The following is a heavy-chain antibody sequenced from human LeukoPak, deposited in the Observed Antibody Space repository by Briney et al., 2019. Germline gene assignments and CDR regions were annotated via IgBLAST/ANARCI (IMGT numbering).Heavy chain of an antibody. V-gene: IGHV4-61*02. D-gene: IGHD3-22*01. J-gene: IGHJ5*02. CDR1: GGSISSGSYY. CDR3: ARADSSGYYTWFDP. CDR2: IYTSGST. Sequence: SQTLSLTCTVSGGSISSGSYYWTWIRQPAGKGLEWIGRIYTSGSTNYNPSLKSRVTISVDTSKNQFSLKLSSVTAADTAVYYCARADSSGYYTWFDPWGQGTLVTVSS.